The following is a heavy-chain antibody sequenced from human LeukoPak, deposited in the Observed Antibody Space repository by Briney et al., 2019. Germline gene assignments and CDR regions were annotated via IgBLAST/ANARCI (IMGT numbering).Heavy chain of an antibody. CDR2: IYYSGST. Sequence: SETPSLTCTVSGGSISSYYWSWIRQPPGKGLKWIGYIYYSGSTNYNPSLKSRVTISVDTSKNQFSLKLSSVTAADTAVYYCARVIGLAYFDYWGQGTLVTVSS. V-gene: IGHV4-59*01. J-gene: IGHJ4*02. CDR1: GGSISSYY. CDR3: ARVIGLAYFDY. D-gene: IGHD3-16*02.